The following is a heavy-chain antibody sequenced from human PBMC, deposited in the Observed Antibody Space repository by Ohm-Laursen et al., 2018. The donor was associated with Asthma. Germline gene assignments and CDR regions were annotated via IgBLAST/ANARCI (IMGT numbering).Heavy chain of an antibody. V-gene: IGHV3-53*01. D-gene: IGHD1-26*01. Sequence: GSLRLSCAASGFTVSSNYMSWVRQAPGKGLEWVSVIYSGGSTYYADSVKGRFTISRDNSKNTLYLQMNSLRAEDTAVYYCAREGPIVGAHFDYWGQGTLVTVSS. J-gene: IGHJ4*02. CDR2: IYSGGST. CDR3: AREGPIVGAHFDY. CDR1: GFTVSSNY.